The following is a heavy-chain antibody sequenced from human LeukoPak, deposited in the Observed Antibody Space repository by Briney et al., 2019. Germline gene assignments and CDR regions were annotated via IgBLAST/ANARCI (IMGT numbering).Heavy chain of an antibody. D-gene: IGHD3-10*01. CDR3: ARGAGVFDY. CDR2: MKQDGREK. V-gene: IGHV3-7*01. J-gene: IGHJ4*02. CDR1: GFTFSGYW. Sequence: GGSLRLSCATSGFTFSGYWMTWVRQAPGKGLEWVANMKQDGREKWYVDSVKGRFTISRDNAKNSLYLRMNSLRAEDTAVYYCARGAGVFDYWGQGTLVTVSS.